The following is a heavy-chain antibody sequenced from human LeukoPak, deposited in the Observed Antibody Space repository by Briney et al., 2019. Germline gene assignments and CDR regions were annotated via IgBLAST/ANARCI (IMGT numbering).Heavy chain of an antibody. D-gene: IGHD2-2*02. J-gene: IGHJ3*02. CDR1: GCSISSGGYY. V-gene: IGHV4-31*03. Sequence: SQTLSLTCTVSGCSISSGGYYWSWIRQHPGKGLEWIVYIYYSGSTYYNPSLKSRVTISVDTSKNQFSLKLSSVTAADTSVYYCARTYCSSTSCYTGNSHDAFDIRGQGTMVTVSS. CDR3: ARTYCSSTSCYTGNSHDAFDI. CDR2: IYYSGST.